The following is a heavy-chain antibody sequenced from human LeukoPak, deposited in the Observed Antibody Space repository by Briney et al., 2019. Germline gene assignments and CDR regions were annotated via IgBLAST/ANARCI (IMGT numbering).Heavy chain of an antibody. J-gene: IGHJ5*02. CDR3: ARGHWSGYSYNWFDP. V-gene: IGHV1-8*01. D-gene: IGHD3-3*01. Sequence: ASVKVSCKASGYTFTSYDINWVRQTTGQGLEWVGWMNPNSGNTGYAQKFQSRVTMTRTTSMSTAYMELNGLRSEDTAVYYCARGHWSGYSYNWFDPWGQGTLVTVSS. CDR2: MNPNSGNT. CDR1: GYTFTSYD.